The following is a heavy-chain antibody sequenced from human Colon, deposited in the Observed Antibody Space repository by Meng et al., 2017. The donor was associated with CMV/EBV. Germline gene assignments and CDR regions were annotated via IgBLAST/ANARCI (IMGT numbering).Heavy chain of an antibody. CDR2: INHSGST. Sequence: SETLSLTCAVYGGSFSGYYWSWIRQPPGKELEWIGEINHSGSTNYNPSLKSRVTISVDTSKNQFSLKLSSVTAADTAVYYCARGPGVGRYCSSTSCSPSAGDYWGQGTLVTVSS. CDR1: GGSFSGYY. CDR3: ARGPGVGRYCSSTSCSPSAGDY. J-gene: IGHJ4*02. D-gene: IGHD2-2*01. V-gene: IGHV4-34*01.